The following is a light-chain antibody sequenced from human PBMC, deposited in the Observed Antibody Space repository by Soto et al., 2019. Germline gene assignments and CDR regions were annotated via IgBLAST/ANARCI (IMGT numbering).Light chain of an antibody. CDR3: QSYGSSLSGYV. Sequence: QSVLTQPPSVSGAPGQRVTISCTWSSSNIGANYAIHWYQQLPGTAPKLLIYGNINRPSGVPDRFSGSKSGTSASLAITGLQADDEAAYYCQSYGSSLSGYVFGTGTKLTVL. CDR1: SSNIGANYA. CDR2: GNI. V-gene: IGLV1-40*01. J-gene: IGLJ1*01.